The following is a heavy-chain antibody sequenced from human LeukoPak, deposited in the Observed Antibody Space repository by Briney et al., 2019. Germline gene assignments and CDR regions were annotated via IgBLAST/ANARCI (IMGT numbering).Heavy chain of an antibody. CDR1: GYTFISYD. J-gene: IGHJ4*02. CDR2: MNPNSGNT. D-gene: IGHD2-2*01. Sequence: SVKVSCKASGYTFISYDINWVRQATGQGLEWMGWMNPNSGNTGYAQKFQGRVTITRNTSISTAYMELSSLRSEDTAVYYCARGRGTSGAIFDYWGQGTLVTVSS. V-gene: IGHV1-8*03. CDR3: ARGRGTSGAIFDY.